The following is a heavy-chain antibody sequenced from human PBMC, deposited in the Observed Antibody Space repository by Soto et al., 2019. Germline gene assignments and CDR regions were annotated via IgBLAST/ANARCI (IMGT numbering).Heavy chain of an antibody. Sequence: EVQLVESGGGLVQPGGSLRLSCAASGFTFSSYWMHWVRQAPGKGLVWVSRINSDGSSTSYADSVKGRFTISRDNAKNTMYLKMNSLSVEDTAVYYCARVTIYGYFDYWGQGTLVTVSS. CDR2: INSDGSST. D-gene: IGHD3-3*01. J-gene: IGHJ4*02. CDR1: GFTFSSYW. CDR3: ARVTIYGYFDY. V-gene: IGHV3-74*01.